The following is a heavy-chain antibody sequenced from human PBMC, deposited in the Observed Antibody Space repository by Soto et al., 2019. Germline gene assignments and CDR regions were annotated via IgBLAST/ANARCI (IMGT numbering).Heavy chain of an antibody. CDR2: IRGNGDSP. CDR3: VKSRGGNNFDFFD. J-gene: IGHJ4*02. D-gene: IGHD5-12*01. V-gene: IGHV3-64D*06. Sequence: LRLSCSASGFTFSSYTMHWVRQAPGKGLDYVSGIRGNGDSPFYADSVKGRFTISRDNSKNALYLLMSSLSADDTAVYYCVKSRGGNNFDFFDWGQGALVTVSS. CDR1: GFTFSSYT.